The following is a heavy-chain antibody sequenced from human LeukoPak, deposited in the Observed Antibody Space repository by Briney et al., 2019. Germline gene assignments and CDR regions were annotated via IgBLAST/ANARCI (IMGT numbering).Heavy chain of an antibody. CDR1: GGSISSGGYY. CDR3: ARAPYCSSTSCWYNWFDP. D-gene: IGHD2-2*01. J-gene: IGHJ5*02. Sequence: SETLSLTCTVSGGSISSGGYYWSWIRQPPGKGLKWIGYIYHSGSTYYNPSLKSRVTISVDRSKNQFSLKLSSVTAADTAVYYCARAPYCSSTSCWYNWFDPWGQGTLVTVSS. CDR2: IYHSGST. V-gene: IGHV4-30-2*01.